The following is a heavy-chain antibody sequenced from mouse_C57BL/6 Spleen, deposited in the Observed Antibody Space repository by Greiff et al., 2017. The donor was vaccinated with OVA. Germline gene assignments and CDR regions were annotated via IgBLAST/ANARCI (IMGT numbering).Heavy chain of an antibody. CDR3: ARGGYGSRLAWFAY. CDR2: IDPSDSYT. J-gene: IGHJ3*01. D-gene: IGHD1-1*01. CDR1: GYTFTSYW. V-gene: IGHV1-50*01. Sequence: QVQLQQPGAELVKPGASVKLSCKASGYTFTSYWMQWVKQRPGQGLEWIGEIDPSDSYTNYNQTFKGKATLTVDTSSSTAYMQLSSLTSEDSAVYYCARGGYGSRLAWFAYWGQGTLVTVSA.